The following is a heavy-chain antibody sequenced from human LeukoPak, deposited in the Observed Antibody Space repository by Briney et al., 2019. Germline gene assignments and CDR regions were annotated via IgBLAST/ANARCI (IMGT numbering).Heavy chain of an antibody. J-gene: IGHJ4*02. CDR1: GFTFSTSW. CDR3: ARGRYSGTTYYFDY. Sequence: GGSLRLSCAASGFTFSTSWMGWVRQVPGKGLEWVANIKKDGGETYYVDSVKGRFTISRDNAKISLYLQMNSLRAEDTAMYYCARGRYSGTTYYFDYWGLGTLVTVSS. D-gene: IGHD5-12*01. CDR2: IKKDGGET. V-gene: IGHV3-7*03.